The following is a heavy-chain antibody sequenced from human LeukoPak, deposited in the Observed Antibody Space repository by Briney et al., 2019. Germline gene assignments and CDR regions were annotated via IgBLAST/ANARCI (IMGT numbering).Heavy chain of an antibody. D-gene: IGHD1-1*01. Sequence: GGSLRLSCAASGFTFSTYVMSWVRQAPGKGLEWVSAISGSGGSTYYADSVKGRFTISRDNSKNTLYLQINSLEADDTAVYYCAKGNWRYFDYWGQGTLVTVSS. CDR2: ISGSGGST. V-gene: IGHV3-23*01. CDR1: GFTFSTYV. CDR3: AKGNWRYFDY. J-gene: IGHJ4*02.